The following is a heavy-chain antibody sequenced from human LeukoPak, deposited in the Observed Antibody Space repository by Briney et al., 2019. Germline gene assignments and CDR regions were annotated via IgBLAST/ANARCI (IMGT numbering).Heavy chain of an antibody. CDR2: ISDYGRTE. CDR1: GCTFPSHG. J-gene: IGHJ4*02. D-gene: IGHD6-25*01. CDR3: TKEGATGSGYNFDY. V-gene: IGHV3-30*18. Sequence: PGRALRLSRAASGCTFPSHGMHWVRQAPAKGLEWVAVISDYGRTEYYADSVKDRFTISRHKYKNTLSLQMNNQRDNDAAVFYCTKEGATGSGYNFDYWGQGTLVTVS.